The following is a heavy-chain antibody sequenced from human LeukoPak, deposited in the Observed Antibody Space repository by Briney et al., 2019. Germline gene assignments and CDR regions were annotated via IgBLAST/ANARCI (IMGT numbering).Heavy chain of an antibody. CDR3: AKNSYYYGSGSAHNWFDP. CDR2: ISGSGGST. D-gene: IGHD3-10*01. Sequence: GGSLRLSCAASGFTFSSYAMRGVRQAPGKGLEWVSTISGSGGSTYYADSVKGRFTISRDNSKNTLYLQMNSLRAEDTAVYYCAKNSYYYGSGSAHNWFDPWGQGTLVTVSS. CDR1: GFTFSSYA. J-gene: IGHJ5*02. V-gene: IGHV3-23*01.